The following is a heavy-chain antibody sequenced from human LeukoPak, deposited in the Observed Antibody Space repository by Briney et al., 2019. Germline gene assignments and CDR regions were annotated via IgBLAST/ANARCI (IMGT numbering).Heavy chain of an antibody. D-gene: IGHD5-12*01. Sequence: ASVKVSCKASGGTFSSYAISWVRQAPGQGLEWMGRIIPILGIANYAQKFQGRVTITADKSTSTAYMELSSLRSEDTAVYYCARDLSGDISYFDYWGQGTLVTVSS. CDR3: ARDLSGDISYFDY. CDR1: GGTFSSYA. CDR2: IIPILGIA. J-gene: IGHJ4*02. V-gene: IGHV1-69*04.